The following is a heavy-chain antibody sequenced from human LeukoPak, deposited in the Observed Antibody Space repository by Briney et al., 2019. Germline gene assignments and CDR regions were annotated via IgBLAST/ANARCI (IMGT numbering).Heavy chain of an antibody. Sequence: ASVKVSCKTSGYTFTGYYMHWVRQAPGQGLEWMGWINPNSGGTNYAQNFQGRVTMTGDTSISTAYMELARLRSDDTAVYYCARDGKWELHDFYTLKHAFDYWGQGTLVTVSS. V-gene: IGHV1-2*02. CDR1: GYTFTGYY. D-gene: IGHD1-26*01. CDR3: ARDGKWELHDFYTLKHAFDY. J-gene: IGHJ4*02. CDR2: INPNSGGT.